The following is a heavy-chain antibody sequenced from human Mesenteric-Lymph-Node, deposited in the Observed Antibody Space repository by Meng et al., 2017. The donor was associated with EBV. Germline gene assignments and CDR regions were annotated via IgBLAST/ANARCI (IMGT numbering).Heavy chain of an antibody. Sequence: VQLGGVGGGLVQPGGSLRRSCAASGFTLSRYDMYWFRQTTGKGLEWISCISSSGDTKYYADSVKGRFTISRDTAKKSLYLQMNSLRAEDTAVYYCARGSLPDFWGQGTLVTVSS. V-gene: IGHV3-11*01. CDR3: ARGSLPDF. J-gene: IGHJ4*02. CDR2: ISSSGDTK. CDR1: GFTLSRYD.